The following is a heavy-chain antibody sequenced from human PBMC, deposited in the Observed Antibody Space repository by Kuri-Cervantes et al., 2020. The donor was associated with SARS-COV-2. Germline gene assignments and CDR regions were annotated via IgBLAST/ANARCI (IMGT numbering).Heavy chain of an antibody. CDR2: IKQDGSEK. CDR3: ARNLRSRYYAMDV. Sequence: ETLSLTCAASGFTFSSYWMSWVRQAPGKGLEWVANIKQDGSEKYYVDSVKGRFTISRDNAKNSLHLQMNSLRAEDTAVYYCARNLRSRYYAMDVWGQGTTVTVSS. CDR1: GFTFSSYW. V-gene: IGHV3-7*03. J-gene: IGHJ6*02.